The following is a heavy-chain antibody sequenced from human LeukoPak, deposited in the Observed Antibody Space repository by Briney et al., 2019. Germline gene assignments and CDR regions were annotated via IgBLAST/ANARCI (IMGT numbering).Heavy chain of an antibody. CDR2: INPNSGNT. J-gene: IGHJ6*03. D-gene: IGHD6-13*01. Sequence: ASVKVSCKASGYTFTGYYMHWVRQAPGQGLEWMGWINPNSGNTGYAQKFQGRVTMTRNTSISTAYMELSSLRSEDTAVYYCARGRHSSSWQGYYYYYMDVWGKGTTVTISS. V-gene: IGHV1-8*02. CDR3: ARGRHSSSWQGYYYYYMDV. CDR1: GYTFTGYY.